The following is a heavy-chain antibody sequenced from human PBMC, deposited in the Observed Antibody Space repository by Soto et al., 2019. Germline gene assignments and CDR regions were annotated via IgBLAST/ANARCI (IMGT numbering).Heavy chain of an antibody. J-gene: IGHJ4*02. V-gene: IGHV3-23*01. D-gene: IGHD6-19*01. Sequence: EVQLLESGGGLVQPGGSLRLSCGVSGSTFNSDDMSWVRQAPGRGLEWVSGISDSGSNTYYADSVKGRFTIFRDNSKNTLYLQMNSLRVEDTAIYYCAKDGGWSLAVAGLFDSWGQGPLVTVSS. CDR3: AKDGGWSLAVAGLFDS. CDR2: ISDSGSNT. CDR1: GSTFNSDD.